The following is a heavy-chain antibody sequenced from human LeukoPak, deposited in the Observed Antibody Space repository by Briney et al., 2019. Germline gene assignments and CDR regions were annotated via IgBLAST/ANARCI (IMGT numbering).Heavy chain of an antibody. CDR1: GYTFTRYY. CDR3: ARDFGEMPNY. J-gene: IGHJ4*02. D-gene: IGHD5-24*01. CDR2: IDPSGGST. Sequence: GASVKVSCKASGYTFTRYYMHWVRQAPGQGLEWMGIIDPSGGSTSYAQNFQGGVTMTRDATTSTVYLELSSLRSEDTAVYYCARDFGEMPNYWGQGTLVTVCS. V-gene: IGHV1-46*01.